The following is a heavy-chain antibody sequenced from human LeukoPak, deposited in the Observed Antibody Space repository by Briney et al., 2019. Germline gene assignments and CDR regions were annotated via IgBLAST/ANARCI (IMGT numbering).Heavy chain of an antibody. V-gene: IGHV1-2*04. CDR1: GYTFTGHY. D-gene: IGHD2-15*01. CDR2: INPNSGGT. Sequence: GASVKVSCKAAGYTFTGHYMHWVRQAPGQGLDLMGWINPNSGGTNYAQKFQGWVTMTRDTSISTAYMELSRLRSDDTAVYYCARADIRVGGPYYGMDVWGKGTTVTVSS. CDR3: ARADIRVGGPYYGMDV. J-gene: IGHJ6*04.